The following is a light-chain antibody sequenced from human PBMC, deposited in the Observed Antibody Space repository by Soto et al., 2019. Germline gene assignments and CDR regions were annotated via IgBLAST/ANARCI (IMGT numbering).Light chain of an antibody. Sequence: QSALTQPPSASGSPGQSVTISCTGTSSDVGAYKYVSWYQQYPGKAPKLMIYEVTKRPSGVPDRFSGSKSGNTASLTVSGPQAEDEADYFRTPYVGNDSWVFGGGTKVTVL. CDR2: EVT. V-gene: IGLV2-8*01. J-gene: IGLJ3*02. CDR3: TPYVGNDSWV. CDR1: SSDVGAYKY.